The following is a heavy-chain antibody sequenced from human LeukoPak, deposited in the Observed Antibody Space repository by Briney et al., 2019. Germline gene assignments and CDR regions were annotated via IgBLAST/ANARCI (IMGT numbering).Heavy chain of an antibody. J-gene: IGHJ6*03. Sequence: PSETLSLTCTVSGGSISSYYWSWIRQPPRKGLEWIGYIYYSGSTDYNPSLKSRVTISVDTSRNQFSLKLSSVTAADTAVYYCARSREWELRLYYYYMDVWGKGTTVTVSS. CDR3: ARSREWELRLYYYYMDV. D-gene: IGHD1-26*01. V-gene: IGHV4-59*01. CDR2: IYYSGST. CDR1: GGSISSYY.